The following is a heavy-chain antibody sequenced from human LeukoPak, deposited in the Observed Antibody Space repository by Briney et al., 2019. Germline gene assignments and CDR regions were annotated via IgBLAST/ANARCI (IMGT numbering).Heavy chain of an antibody. Sequence: GASVKVSCKASGYTFTGYYMHWVRQAPGQGLEWMGRINPGGGSTSYAQKFQGRVTMTRDTSTSTVYMELSSLRSEDTAVYYCAKGGAGIVVVTLYYFDYWGQGTLVTVSS. CDR3: AKGGAGIVVVTLYYFDY. J-gene: IGHJ4*02. V-gene: IGHV1-46*01. D-gene: IGHD3-22*01. CDR1: GYTFTGYY. CDR2: INPGGGST.